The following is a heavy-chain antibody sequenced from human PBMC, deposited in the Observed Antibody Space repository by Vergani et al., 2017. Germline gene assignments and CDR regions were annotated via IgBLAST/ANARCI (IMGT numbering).Heavy chain of an antibody. CDR3: ARFPNIGGENWFDS. CDR1: GYSISTSNYY. CDR2: IYYTGST. Sequence: QLQLQQSGPGLVKPSETLSLTCTVSGYSISTSNYYWGWIRQPPGKGLGWIGNIYYTGSTYYNPSLKSRVTISVDTSKDHFSLQLSSVTATDTAVYYCARFPNIGGENWFDSWGQGTLVTVSS. V-gene: IGHV4-39*02. J-gene: IGHJ5*01. D-gene: IGHD2/OR15-2a*01.